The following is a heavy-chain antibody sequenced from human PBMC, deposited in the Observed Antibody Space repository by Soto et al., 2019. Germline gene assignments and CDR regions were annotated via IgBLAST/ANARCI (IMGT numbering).Heavy chain of an antibody. Sequence: GGSLRLSCAASGFTFTSYWMSWVRQAPGKGLEWVANIKEEGSEKYYGDSVKGRFTISRDNGKNSLYLQMNSLRVEDTAVYYCARDRGAMVRRLIYDYWGQGTLVTVSS. CDR2: IKEEGSEK. CDR3: ARDRGAMVRRLIYDY. D-gene: IGHD3-10*01. CDR1: GFTFTSYW. J-gene: IGHJ4*02. V-gene: IGHV3-7*01.